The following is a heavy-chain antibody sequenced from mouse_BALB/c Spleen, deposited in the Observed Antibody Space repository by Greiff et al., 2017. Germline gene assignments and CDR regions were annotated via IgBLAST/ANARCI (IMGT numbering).Heavy chain of an antibody. V-gene: IGHV1-87*01. CDR1: GYTFTSYW. J-gene: IGHJ2*01. CDR3: ARYGNYFDD. Sequence: QVQLQQSGAELARPGASVKLSCKASGYTFTSYWMQWVKQRPGQGLEWIGAIYPGDGDTRYTQKFKGKATLTADKSSSTAYMQLSSLASEDSAVYYCARYGNYFDDWGQGTTLTVSS. CDR2: IYPGDGDT. D-gene: IGHD2-1*01.